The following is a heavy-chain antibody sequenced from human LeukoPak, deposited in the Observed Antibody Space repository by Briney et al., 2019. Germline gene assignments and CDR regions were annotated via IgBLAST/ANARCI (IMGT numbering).Heavy chain of an antibody. Sequence: PGGSLKLPCATPGFTFDEYGMPRVPQAPGKGPGWVSGISWNSGSIGYADSVKGRFTISRDNAKNSLYLQMNSLRVEDTALYYCAKDATYSSGWTDYWGQGTLVTVSS. D-gene: IGHD6-19*01. CDR3: AKDATYSSGWTDY. V-gene: IGHV3-9*01. CDR2: ISWNSGSI. J-gene: IGHJ4*02. CDR1: GFTFDEYG.